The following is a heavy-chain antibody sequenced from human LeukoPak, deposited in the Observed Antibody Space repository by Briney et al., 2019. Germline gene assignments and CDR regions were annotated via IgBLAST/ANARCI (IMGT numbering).Heavy chain of an antibody. J-gene: IGHJ4*02. CDR3: ARVRREVTTVFGLYKYYFDY. V-gene: IGHV4-61*02. CDR1: GNSISIGDTY. D-gene: IGHD4-17*01. CDR2: IYTSGST. Sequence: PSQTLSLTCTVSGNSISIGDTYWSWIRQPAGKGLEWIGRIYTSGSTNYNPSPKSRVTISGDTSKNQFYLKLSSVTAADTAVYYCARVRREVTTVFGLYKYYFDYWGQGTLVTVSS.